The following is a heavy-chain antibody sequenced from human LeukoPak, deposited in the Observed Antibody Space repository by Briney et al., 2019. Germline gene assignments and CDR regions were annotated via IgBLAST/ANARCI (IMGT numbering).Heavy chain of an antibody. CDR3: ATDMRIEGGTGASDI. Sequence: GGSLRLSCTASGFRFDTYWMSWVRQAPGKGLEWVANIKQDESEKNYVSSVKGRFTISRDNAKNSLYLQMNSLRVEDTAVYYCATDMRIEGGTGASDIRGQGTMVTVSS. CDR2: IKQDESEK. D-gene: IGHD1-26*01. J-gene: IGHJ3*02. V-gene: IGHV3-7*01. CDR1: GFRFDTYW.